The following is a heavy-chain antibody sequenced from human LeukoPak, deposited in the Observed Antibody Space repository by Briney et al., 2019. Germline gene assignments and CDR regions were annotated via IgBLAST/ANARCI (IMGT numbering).Heavy chain of an antibody. Sequence: SETLSLTCTVSGGSISNYYWSWIRQPAGKGLEWIGHIYTSGSTNYNPSLKSRITMSLDTSKKQFSLKLSSVTAADTAIYYCARLRFMEWFDPWGQGTLVTVSS. D-gene: IGHD3-3*01. CDR2: IYTSGST. CDR3: ARLRFMEWFDP. V-gene: IGHV4-4*07. J-gene: IGHJ5*02. CDR1: GGSISNYY.